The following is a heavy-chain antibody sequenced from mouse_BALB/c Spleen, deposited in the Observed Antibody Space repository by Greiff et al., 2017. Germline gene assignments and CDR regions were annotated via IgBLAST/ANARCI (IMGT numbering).Heavy chain of an antibody. CDR1: GFSLTSYG. D-gene: IGHD2-14*01. CDR2: IWSDGST. CDR3: ARQDRYDAYAMDY. J-gene: IGHJ4*01. Sequence: QVQLKESGPDLVAPSQSLSITCTVSGFSLTSYGVHWVRQPPGKGLEWLVVIWSDGSTTYNSALKSRLSISKDNSKSQVFLKMNSLQTDDTAMYYCARQDRYDAYAMDYWGQGTSVTVSS. V-gene: IGHV2-6-2*01.